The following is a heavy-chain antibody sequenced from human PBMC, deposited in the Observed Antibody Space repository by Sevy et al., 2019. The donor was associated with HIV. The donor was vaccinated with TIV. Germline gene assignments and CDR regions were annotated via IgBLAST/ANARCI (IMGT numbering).Heavy chain of an antibody. CDR2: ISGSSTTI. Sequence: GGSLRLSCAASGFSXTDYTMNWVRQSPGKGLEWVSYISGSSTTIYYADSVKGRFTISRDNAKKSLFLQMNDLRDEDTAVYYCNVXLGMXXXXXFWGQXTLVTVSS. V-gene: IGHV3-48*02. CDR1: GFSXTDYT. J-gene: IGHJ4*02. CDR3: NVXLGMXXXXXF.